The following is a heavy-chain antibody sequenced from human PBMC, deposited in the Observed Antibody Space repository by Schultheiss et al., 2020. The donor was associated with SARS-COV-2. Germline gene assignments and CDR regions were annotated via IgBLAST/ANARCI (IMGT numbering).Heavy chain of an antibody. CDR2: INHGEAT. V-gene: IGHV4-39*01. Sequence: SETLSLTCTVSGGSISSGGYYWSWIRQHPGKGLEWIGEINHGEATNYNPSLKSRVTISVDTFKNQFSLKLSSVTAADTAVYYCARRRGLSGGYDLGVNWFDPWGQGTLVTVS. J-gene: IGHJ5*02. CDR3: ARRRGLSGGYDLGVNWFDP. CDR1: GGSISSGGYY. D-gene: IGHD5-12*01.